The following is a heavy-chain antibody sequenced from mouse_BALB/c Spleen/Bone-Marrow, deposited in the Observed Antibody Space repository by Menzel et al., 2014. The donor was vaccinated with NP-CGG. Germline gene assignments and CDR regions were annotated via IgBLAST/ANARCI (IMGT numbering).Heavy chain of an antibody. J-gene: IGHJ1*01. CDR3: ARLYYDYDDVFYWYFDV. CDR2: INPDSSTI. V-gene: IGHV4-1*02. CDR1: GFDFSRYW. D-gene: IGHD2-4*01. Sequence: EVKVVESGGGLVQPGGSLKLSCAASGFDFSRYWMSWVRQAPGKGLEWIGEINPDSSTINYTPSLKGKFIISRDNAKNTLYLQMSKVRSEDTALYYCARLYYDYDDVFYWYFDVWGAGTTVTVSS.